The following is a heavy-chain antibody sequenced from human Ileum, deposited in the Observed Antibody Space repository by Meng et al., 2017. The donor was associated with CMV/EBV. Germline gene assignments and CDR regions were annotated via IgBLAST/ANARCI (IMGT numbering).Heavy chain of an antibody. CDR2: IKQDGSEK. D-gene: IGHD3-10*01. J-gene: IGHJ5*02. Sequence: GSLRLSSAASGFTFSNYWMSWVRQAPGKGLEWVANIKQDGSEKFYVDSVKGRFTISRDNAKNSLYLQMNSLRGEDTAVYYCGRNRVDRWGQGTLVTVSS. CDR3: GRNRVDR. V-gene: IGHV3-7*01. CDR1: GFTFSNYW.